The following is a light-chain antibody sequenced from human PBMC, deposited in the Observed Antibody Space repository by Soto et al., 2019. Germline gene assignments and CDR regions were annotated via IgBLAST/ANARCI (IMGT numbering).Light chain of an antibody. J-gene: IGLJ1*01. CDR1: SSDVGGYNY. CDR3: SSYAGTNNLGV. CDR2: DVS. Sequence: QSVLTQPASVSGSPGQSITISCTGTSSDVGGYNYVSWYRQHPGRAPKLMIYDVSNRPSGVSNRFSGSKSGNTASLTVSGLQAEDEADYYCSSYAGTNNLGVFGTGTKVTVL. V-gene: IGLV2-14*01.